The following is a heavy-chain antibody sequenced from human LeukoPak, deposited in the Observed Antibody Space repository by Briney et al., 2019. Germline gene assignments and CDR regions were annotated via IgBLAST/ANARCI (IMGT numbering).Heavy chain of an antibody. V-gene: IGHV4-38-2*01. CDR2: IYHSGGT. CDR3: ASVYSLWRGFFDF. J-gene: IGHJ4*02. CDR1: GYSISSGYF. Sequence: SETLSLTCAVSGYSISSGYFWGWIRQPPGKGLDWIGSIYHSGGTYYNPSLKSRLTISADTSKNQVSLKLTSVTAADTAIYYCASVYSLWRGFFDFWGQGTLVTVSS. D-gene: IGHD3-3*01.